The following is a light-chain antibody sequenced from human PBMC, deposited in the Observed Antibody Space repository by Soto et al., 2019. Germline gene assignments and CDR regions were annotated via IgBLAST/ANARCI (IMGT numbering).Light chain of an antibody. CDR1: QTVDTN. CDR2: GAS. V-gene: IGKV3-15*01. CDR3: QQYNTWTT. J-gene: IGKJ1*01. Sequence: TQSPATLSVSPGERAILSCRASQTVDTNLAWYQQKPGQAPRLLIYGASTRATGTPDRFSGSGSGTEFTLTISSLQSEDFAIYFCQQYNTWTTFGQGTKVDI.